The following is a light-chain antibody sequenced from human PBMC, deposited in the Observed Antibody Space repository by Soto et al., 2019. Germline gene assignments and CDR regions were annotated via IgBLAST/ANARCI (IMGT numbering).Light chain of an antibody. V-gene: IGKV1-8*01. CDR1: QGISSY. CDR2: AAS. CDR3: QQYYSYPG. Sequence: AIRMTQSPSSLSASTGDRVTITCRASQGISSYLAWYQQKPGKAPKLLIYAASTLQSRVPSRFSGSGSGTDFTLTISFLQSEDFATYYCQQYYSYPGFGGGTKVEIK. J-gene: IGKJ4*01.